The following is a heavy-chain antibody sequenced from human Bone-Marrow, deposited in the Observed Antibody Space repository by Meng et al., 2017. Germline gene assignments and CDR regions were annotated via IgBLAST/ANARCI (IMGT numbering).Heavy chain of an antibody. J-gene: IGHJ4*02. Sequence: GGSLRLSCAASGFTFSSYSMNWVRQAPGKGLEWVSSISSSSSYKYYADSVKGRFAISRDNAKNSLYLQMNGLRAEDTAVYYCAGYYYDSIGYYSLGYWGQGTLVTVSS. D-gene: IGHD3-22*01. CDR1: GFTFSSYS. V-gene: IGHV3-21*01. CDR3: AGYYYDSIGYYSLGY. CDR2: ISSSSSYK.